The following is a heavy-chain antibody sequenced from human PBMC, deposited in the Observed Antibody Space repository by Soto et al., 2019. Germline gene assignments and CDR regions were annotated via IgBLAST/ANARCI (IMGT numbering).Heavy chain of an antibody. D-gene: IGHD2-8*02. CDR1: GYTFTSYG. V-gene: IGHV1-18*04. J-gene: IGHJ5*02. CDR2: ISAYNGNT. Sequence: QVQLVQSGAEVKKPGASVKVSCKASGYTFTSYGISWVRQAPGQGLEWMGWISAYNGNTNYAQKLKGRVTMTTDTSTSTAYMELRSLRSDDTAVYYCARDTHQGLVWGLVAWFDPWGQGTLVTVSS. CDR3: ARDTHQGLVWGLVAWFDP.